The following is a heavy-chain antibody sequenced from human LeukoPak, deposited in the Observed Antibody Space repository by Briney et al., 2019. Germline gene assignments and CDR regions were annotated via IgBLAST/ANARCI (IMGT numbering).Heavy chain of an antibody. V-gene: IGHV3-33*08. Sequence: GGSLRLSCAASGFTFSSYGMHWVRQAPGKGLEWVAVIWYGGSNKYYADSVKGRFTISRDNSKNTLYLQMNSLRAEDTAVYYCASLSLRWSDYWGQGTLVTVSS. CDR1: GFTFSSYG. CDR2: IWYGGSNK. D-gene: IGHD4-23*01. CDR3: ASLSLRWSDY. J-gene: IGHJ4*02.